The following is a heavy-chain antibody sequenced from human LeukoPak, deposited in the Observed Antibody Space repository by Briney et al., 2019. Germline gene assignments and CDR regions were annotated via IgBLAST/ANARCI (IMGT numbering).Heavy chain of an antibody. CDR1: GFTFSTYD. CDR2: ISGSAGYT. J-gene: IGHJ5*02. V-gene: IGHV3-23*01. CDR3: ARAGAVVDNWFDP. D-gene: IGHD2-15*01. Sequence: HPGGSLRLSCAASGFTFSTYDMTWVRQAPGKGLEWVSPISGSAGYTYYADSVKGRFTISRDNSKNTLYLQMNSLGVEDTAVYYCARAGAVVDNWFDPWGQGTLVTVSS.